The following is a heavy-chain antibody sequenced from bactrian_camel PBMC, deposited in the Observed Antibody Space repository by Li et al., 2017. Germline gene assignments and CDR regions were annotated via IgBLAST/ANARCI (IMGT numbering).Heavy chain of an antibody. V-gene: IGHV3S61*01. J-gene: IGHJ6*01. Sequence: QVQLVESGGGSVQPESSLTLSGLVSGFTQDLNCLGWFRQDRGNQREAVASIFLRDDITDYSDSVKGRFTISQDRAMNTVYLQMNSLKPEDTAMYYCAAEIQSSGLCRVWLLGDFGYRGRGTQVTVS. CDR2: IFLRDDIT. CDR3: AAEIQSSGLCRVWLLGDFGY. CDR1: GFTQDLNC. D-gene: IGHD2*01.